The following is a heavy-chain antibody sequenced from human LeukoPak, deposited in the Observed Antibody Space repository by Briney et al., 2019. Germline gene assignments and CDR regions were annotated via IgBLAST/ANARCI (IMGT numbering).Heavy chain of an antibody. CDR3: ARGRGAAAGSPLDY. J-gene: IGHJ4*02. Sequence: ASVKVSCKASGYTFTSYDINWVRQATGQGLEWMGWMNPNSGNTGYAQKFQGRVTMTRNTSISTAYMELSSLRSEDTAVYYCARGRGAAAGSPLDYWGQGILVTVSS. D-gene: IGHD6-13*01. V-gene: IGHV1-8*01. CDR2: MNPNSGNT. CDR1: GYTFTSYD.